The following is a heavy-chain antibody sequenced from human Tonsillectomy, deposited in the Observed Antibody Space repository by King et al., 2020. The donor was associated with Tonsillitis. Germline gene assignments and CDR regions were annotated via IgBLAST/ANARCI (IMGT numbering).Heavy chain of an antibody. J-gene: IGHJ4*02. Sequence: QLVQSGAEVKKPGASVKVSCKVSGYTLTELSMHWVRQAPGKGLEWMGGFDPEDGETIYAQKFQGRVTMTEDTSTDTAYMELSSLRSEDTAVYYCATVYGKYYDSSGFYYFDYWGQGTLVTVSS. V-gene: IGHV1-24*01. CDR3: ATVYGKYYDSSGFYYFDY. CDR1: GYTLTELS. CDR2: FDPEDGET. D-gene: IGHD3-22*01.